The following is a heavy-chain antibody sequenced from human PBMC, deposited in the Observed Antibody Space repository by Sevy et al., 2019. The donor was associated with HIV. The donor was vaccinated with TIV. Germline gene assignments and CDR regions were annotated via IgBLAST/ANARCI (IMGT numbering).Heavy chain of an antibody. CDR1: GFTFTDYA. CDR3: TRWKGAHSVFDY. V-gene: IGHV3-49*04. J-gene: IGHJ4*02. CDR2: FKRKADGGTQ. Sequence: GGSLRLSCTASGFTFTDYAMNWVRQSPGKGLEWVAFFKRKADGGTQAHAASVKGRFTISRDDSKNISYLQMNDLKTEDTGVYYCTRWKGAHSVFDYWGQGALVTVSS. D-gene: IGHD1-1*01.